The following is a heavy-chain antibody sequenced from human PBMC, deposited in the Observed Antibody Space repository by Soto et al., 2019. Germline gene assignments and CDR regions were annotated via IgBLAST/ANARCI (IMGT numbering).Heavy chain of an antibody. CDR2: VRSKSDGGTT. CDR1: GFTFSHAW. J-gene: IGHJ4*02. Sequence: PWGSLRLSCAASGFTFSHAWMSWVRQAPGKCLEWVGRVRSKSDGGTTDYAAPVKGRFTISRDDSKNTLYLQMNSLKTEDTAVYYCTTEAPGGSNFDYWGQGTLVTVSS. D-gene: IGHD2-15*01. V-gene: IGHV3-15*01. CDR3: TTEAPGGSNFDY.